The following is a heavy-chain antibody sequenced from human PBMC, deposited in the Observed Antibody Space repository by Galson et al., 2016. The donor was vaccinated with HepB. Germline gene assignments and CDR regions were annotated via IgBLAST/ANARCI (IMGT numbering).Heavy chain of an antibody. CDR2: ITAGGNTI. J-gene: IGHJ4*02. D-gene: IGHD3-22*01. CDR3: ARAGVAYETSGYFYGQLDY. CDR1: EFSFRSYS. V-gene: IGHV3-48*02. Sequence: SLRLSCAASEFSFRSYSMNWVRQAPGKGLEWLPSITAGGNTIYYADSVTGRFTISRDNAKSSLYLQMNSLRDDDTAVYFCARAGVAYETSGYFYGQLDYWGQGTLVIVSS.